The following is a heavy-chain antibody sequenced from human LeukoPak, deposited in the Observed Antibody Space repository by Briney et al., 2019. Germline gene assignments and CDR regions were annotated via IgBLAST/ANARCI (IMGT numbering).Heavy chain of an antibody. D-gene: IGHD3-9*01. CDR3: ARLRRYDILTGRNRYNWFDP. J-gene: IGHJ5*02. Sequence: PSETLSLTCAVYGGSFSGYYWSWIRQPPGKGLEWVGEINHSGSTNYNPSLKSRVTISVDTSKNQFSLKLSSVTAADTAVYYCARLRRYDILTGRNRYNWFDPWGQGTLVTVSS. CDR2: INHSGST. CDR1: GGSFSGYY. V-gene: IGHV4-34*01.